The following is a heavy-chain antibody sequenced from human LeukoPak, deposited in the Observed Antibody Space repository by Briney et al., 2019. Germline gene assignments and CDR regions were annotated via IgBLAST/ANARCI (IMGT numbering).Heavy chain of an antibody. J-gene: IGHJ6*02. V-gene: IGHV4-59*01. CDR3: ARATRGSTSWPPLYGMDV. D-gene: IGHD2-2*01. Sequence: SETLSLTCTVSGGSISSYYWSWIRLPPGKGLEWIGYLSKSGNTNYSPSLKSRVTILGDTSKNQFFLKLSSVTAADTAVYYCARATRGSTSWPPLYGMDVWGQGTTVTVSS. CDR2: LSKSGNT. CDR1: GGSISSYY.